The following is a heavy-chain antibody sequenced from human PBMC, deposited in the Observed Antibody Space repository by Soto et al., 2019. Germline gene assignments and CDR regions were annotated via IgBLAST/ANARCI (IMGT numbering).Heavy chain of an antibody. Sequence: PGGSLRLSCAASGFTFSSYGMHWVRQAPGKGLEWVAVIWYDGSNKYYADSVKGRFTISRDNSKNTLYLQMNSLRAEDTAVYYCASPLSSSLMRKYYYDMDVWGQGNTVTVS. CDR2: IWYDGSNK. CDR1: GFTFSSYG. D-gene: IGHD6-13*01. J-gene: IGHJ6*02. CDR3: ASPLSSSLMRKYYYDMDV. V-gene: IGHV3-33*01.